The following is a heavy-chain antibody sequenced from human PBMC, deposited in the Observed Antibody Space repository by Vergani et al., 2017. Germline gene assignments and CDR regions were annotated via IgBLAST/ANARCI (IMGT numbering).Heavy chain of an antibody. V-gene: IGHV3-30*02. CDR3: ARGRSITIFGEYYYYYYMDV. Sequence: QVQLVESGGGVVQPGGSLRLSCAASGFTFSSYGMHWVRQAPGKGLEWVAFIRYDGSNKYYADSVKGRFTISRDNSKNTLYLQMNSLRAEDTAVYYCARGRSITIFGEYYYYYYMDVWGKGTTVTVSS. CDR1: GFTFSSYG. J-gene: IGHJ6*03. CDR2: IRYDGSNK. D-gene: IGHD3-3*01.